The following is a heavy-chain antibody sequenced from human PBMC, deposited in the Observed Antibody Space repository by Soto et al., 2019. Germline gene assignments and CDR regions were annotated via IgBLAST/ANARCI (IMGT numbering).Heavy chain of an antibody. Sequence: QVQLLQSGAEVKKPGSSVKVSCHASGDTFTTHTITWVRQAPGQGLEWVGRIIPLLGLTDYAQKYQGRVVITADKSTSTTYMVLSRLTFADSALYYCARDQSCNVPTCVGYPDIWGTGTAVTVSS. CDR3: ARDQSCNVPTCVGYPDI. J-gene: IGHJ6*03. D-gene: IGHD3-22*01. CDR2: IIPLLGLT. V-gene: IGHV1-69*08. CDR1: GDTFTTHT.